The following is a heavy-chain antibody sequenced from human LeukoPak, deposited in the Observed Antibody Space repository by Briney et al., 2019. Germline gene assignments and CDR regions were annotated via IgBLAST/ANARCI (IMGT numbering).Heavy chain of an antibody. CDR2: INTNTGNP. Sequence: ASVKVSCKASGYTFTSYAMNWVRQAPGQGLEWMGWINTNTGNPTYAQGFTGRFVFSLDTSVSTAYLQISSLKAEDTAVYYCARVMGRYNYYGSGSPLLLVYWGQGTLVTVSS. CDR1: GYTFTSYA. J-gene: IGHJ4*02. CDR3: ARVMGRYNYYGSGSPLLLVY. V-gene: IGHV7-4-1*02. D-gene: IGHD3-10*01.